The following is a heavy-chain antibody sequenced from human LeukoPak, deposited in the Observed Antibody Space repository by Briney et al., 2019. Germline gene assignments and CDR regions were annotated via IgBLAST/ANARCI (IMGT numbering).Heavy chain of an antibody. CDR3: AKDGLGFYSSSFHFDY. CDR1: GFTFSSYG. J-gene: IGHJ4*02. Sequence: GGTLRLSCAASGFTFSSYGMSWVRQAPGKGLEWVSAISGSGGNTYYAHSVKGRFTISRDNSKNTLYLQMNSLRAEDTAVYYCAKDGLGFYSSSFHFDYWGQGTLVTVSS. V-gene: IGHV3-23*01. CDR2: ISGSGGNT. D-gene: IGHD6-13*01.